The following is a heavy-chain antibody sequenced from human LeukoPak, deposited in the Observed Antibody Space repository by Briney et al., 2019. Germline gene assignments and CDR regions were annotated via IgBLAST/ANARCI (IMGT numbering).Heavy chain of an antibody. V-gene: IGHV3-74*03. D-gene: IGHD4-17*01. J-gene: IGHJ4*02. Sequence: PGGSLRLSCAASGFTFSSYRMHWVRQAPGKGLVWVSRINSDGSSTKYADSVKGRFTISRDNAKNTLYVQMNSLRVEDTAVYYCAKRRLGTVTWTYFDYWGQGTLVTVSS. CDR2: INSDGSST. CDR1: GFTFSSYR. CDR3: AKRRLGTVTWTYFDY.